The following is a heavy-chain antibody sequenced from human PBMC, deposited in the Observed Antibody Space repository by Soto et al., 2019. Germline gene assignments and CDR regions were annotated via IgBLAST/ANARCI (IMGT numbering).Heavy chain of an antibody. CDR1: GFTFSSYA. D-gene: IGHD2-15*01. CDR2: IGGSGGT. V-gene: IGHV3-23*01. CDR3: AKGQGWSYYYDS. J-gene: IGHJ4*02. Sequence: EVQLLESGGGLVQPGGSLRLSCAASGFTFSSYAMSWVRLAPGKGLEWFSSIGGSGGTYYADSVKGRFTISRATSKNMLYLHLNSLRAEDTAMYYCAKGQGWSYYYDSWGQGTLVTVSS.